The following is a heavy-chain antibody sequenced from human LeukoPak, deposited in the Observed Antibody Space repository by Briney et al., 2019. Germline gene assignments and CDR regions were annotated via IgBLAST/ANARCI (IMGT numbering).Heavy chain of an antibody. CDR1: GFTVTHYA. J-gene: IGHJ4*02. V-gene: IGHV3-64*04. CDR2: VDANGRTT. D-gene: IGHD3-10*01. CDR3: AKRGGTIDHDGFDS. Sequence: PGGSLRLSCSASGFTVTHYAMHWVRQAPGMGLEYVSAVDANGRTTYYASSVKGRFTISRDNSKNTLYLQMNSLRVEDTAIYYCAKRGGTIDHDGFDSWGQGTLVTVSS.